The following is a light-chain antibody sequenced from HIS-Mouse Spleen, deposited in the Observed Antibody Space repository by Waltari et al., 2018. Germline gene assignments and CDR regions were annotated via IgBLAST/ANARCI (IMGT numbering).Light chain of an antibody. Sequence: LTQSASVSGSPGQSITISCTGTSSDVGSYNLVSWYQQHPGKAPKLMIYEGSKRPSGVSNRFSGSKSGNTASLTISGLQAEDEADYYCCSYAGSYTWVFGGGTKLTVL. CDR1: SSDVGSYNL. CDR3: CSYAGSYTWV. CDR2: EGS. J-gene: IGLJ3*02. V-gene: IGLV2-23*01.